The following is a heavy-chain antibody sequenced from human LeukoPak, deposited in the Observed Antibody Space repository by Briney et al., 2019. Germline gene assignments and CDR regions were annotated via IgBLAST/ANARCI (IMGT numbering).Heavy chain of an antibody. V-gene: IGHV3-30*18. CDR3: AKGRYYYGSGVAPSDY. Sequence: GGSLRLSCAASGFTFSTYFMHWVRQAPGKGLEWVAVISYDGSNKYYADSVKGRFTISRDNSKNTLYLQMNSLRAEDTAVYYCAKGRYYYGSGVAPSDYWGQGTLVTVSS. J-gene: IGHJ4*02. CDR1: GFTFSTYF. D-gene: IGHD3-10*01. CDR2: ISYDGSNK.